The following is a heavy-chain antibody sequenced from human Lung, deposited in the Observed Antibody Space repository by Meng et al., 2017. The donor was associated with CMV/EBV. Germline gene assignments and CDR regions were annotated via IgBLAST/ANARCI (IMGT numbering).Heavy chain of an antibody. V-gene: IGHV3-43D*03. CDR1: GFTFDNHA. D-gene: IGHD3-22*01. CDR3: AKDHDSSWRIMDV. J-gene: IGHJ6*02. Sequence: EGSLRLXCAASGFTFDNHAMHWVRQAPGKGLEWVSLISWDGGSTSYADSVKGRFTISRDNSKNSLFLQMNSLRPEDSALYYCAKDHDSSWRIMDVWGQGTTVTVSS. CDR2: ISWDGGST.